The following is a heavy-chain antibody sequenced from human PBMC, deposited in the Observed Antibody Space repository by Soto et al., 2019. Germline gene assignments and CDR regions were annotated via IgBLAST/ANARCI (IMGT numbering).Heavy chain of an antibody. D-gene: IGHD6-19*01. J-gene: IGHJ4*02. CDR2: LGQDAREK. V-gene: IGHV3-7*01. CDR1: GFTFGSNW. CDR3: ARDRRAVIDY. Sequence: GGSLRLSCVDSGFTFGSNWMAWVRQAPGKGLEWVATLGQDAREKYYVDSVKGRFAIFRDNAKNSLYLQMNSLRADDTAVYYCARDRRAVIDYWGQGALVTVSS.